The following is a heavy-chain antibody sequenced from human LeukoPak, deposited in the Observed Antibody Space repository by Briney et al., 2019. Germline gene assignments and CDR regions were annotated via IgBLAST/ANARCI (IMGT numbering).Heavy chain of an antibody. J-gene: IGHJ5*02. V-gene: IGHV1-2*02. CDR3: AQGNGFWSGLPYFDP. Sequence: GASVKVSFKASGYTFTGYYMHWVRQAPGQGLEWMGWINPNSGGTNSTQKFQGRVTMTRDTSINTAYMELSRLRSDDTAVYYCAQGNGFWSGLPYFDPWGQGTLVTVSS. D-gene: IGHD3-3*01. CDR2: INPNSGGT. CDR1: GYTFTGYY.